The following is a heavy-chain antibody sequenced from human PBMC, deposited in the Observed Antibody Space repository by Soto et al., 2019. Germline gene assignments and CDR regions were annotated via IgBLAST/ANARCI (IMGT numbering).Heavy chain of an antibody. D-gene: IGHD2-15*01. V-gene: IGHV4-31*03. CDR1: GGSISSGGYY. J-gene: IGHJ5*02. CDR2: IYYSGST. Sequence: PSETLSLTCTVSGGSISSGGYYWSWIRQHPGKGLEWIGYIYYSGSTYYNPSLKSRVTISVDTSKNQFSLKLSSVTAADTAVYYCARVGCRGGSCAPWFDHWGQGTLVTVSS. CDR3: ARVGCRGGSCAPWFDH.